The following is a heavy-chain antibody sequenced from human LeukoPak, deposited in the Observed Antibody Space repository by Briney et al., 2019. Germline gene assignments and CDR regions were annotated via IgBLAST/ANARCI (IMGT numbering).Heavy chain of an antibody. CDR2: IYHSGST. J-gene: IGHJ5*02. CDR3: ARLYYDSRGYYWFDR. CDR1: GGSIISTSFY. Sequence: SETLSLTCTVSGGSIISTSFYWGWIRQPPGKGLAWLGSIYHSGSTYDNPSLKSRVTISVDRSKNQFSLKLSFVPAADTAVYYCARLYYDSRGYYWFDRWGQGTLVTVSS. D-gene: IGHD3-22*01. V-gene: IGHV4-39*01.